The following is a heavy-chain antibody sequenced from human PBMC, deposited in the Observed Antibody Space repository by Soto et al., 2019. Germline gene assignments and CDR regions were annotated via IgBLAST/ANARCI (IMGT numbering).Heavy chain of an antibody. Sequence: PEETLSLTCTVSGGSISSLYWNWIRQPPGKGLEWIGSIFYSGSTTYNPSLKSRVTISVDTSKTQFSLKLTSVTAADTAAYYCARAGKRWLQSYYFDYWGQGTLVTVSS. CDR1: GGSISSLY. CDR2: IFYSGST. CDR3: ARAGKRWLQSYYFDY. D-gene: IGHD5-12*01. V-gene: IGHV4-59*01. J-gene: IGHJ4*02.